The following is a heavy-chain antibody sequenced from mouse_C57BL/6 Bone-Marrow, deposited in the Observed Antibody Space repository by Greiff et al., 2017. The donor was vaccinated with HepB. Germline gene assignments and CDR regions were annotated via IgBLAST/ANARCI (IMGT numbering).Heavy chain of an antibody. V-gene: IGHV1-69*01. CDR1: GYTFTSYW. D-gene: IGHD1-1*02. CDR3: AREGWWYFDY. CDR2: IDPSDSYT. Sequence: VQLQQPGAELVMPGASVKLSCKASGYTFTSYWMHWVKQRPGQGLEWIVEIDPSDSYTNYNQKFKGKSTLTVDKSSSTSYMQLSSLTSEDSAVYYCAREGWWYFDYWGQGTTLTVSS. J-gene: IGHJ2*01.